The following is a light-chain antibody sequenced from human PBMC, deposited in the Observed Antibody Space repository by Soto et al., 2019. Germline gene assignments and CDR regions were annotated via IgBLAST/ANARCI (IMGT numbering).Light chain of an antibody. V-gene: IGKV3-20*01. CDR3: LHYGTSLYT. Sequence: VLTQSPGTLSLSPGERATLSCRASQSVGSSYLAWYQLKRGQAPRLLIYGASSRATGIPDRVSGSGSGTDFTLTISRLEPEDFAVYYWLHYGTSLYTFGQGTKLEIK. CDR2: GAS. J-gene: IGKJ2*01. CDR1: QSVGSSY.